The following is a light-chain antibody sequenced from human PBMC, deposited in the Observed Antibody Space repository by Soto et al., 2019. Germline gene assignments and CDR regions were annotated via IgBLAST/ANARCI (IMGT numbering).Light chain of an antibody. J-gene: IGKJ4*01. CDR2: KAS. CDR3: QQYNTYPLT. CDR1: QSISTW. Sequence: DIQMTQSPSTLSASVGDRVTITCRASQSISTWLAWYQQKPGKAPKLLIYKASSLEGGVPSRFSGSGSGTEFNISISILRPDDFATYYCQQYNTYPLTFGGGTKVDIK. V-gene: IGKV1-5*03.